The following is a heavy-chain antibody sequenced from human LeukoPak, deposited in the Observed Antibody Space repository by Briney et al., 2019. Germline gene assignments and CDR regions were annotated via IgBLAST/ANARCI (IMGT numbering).Heavy chain of an antibody. D-gene: IGHD3-22*01. CDR2: IIPILGIA. V-gene: IGHV1-69*04. CDR3: ARDSFDSSGYYGLG. CDR1: GGTFSSYA. J-gene: IGHJ4*02. Sequence: GAPVKVSCKASGGTFSSYAISWVRQAPGQGLEWMGRIIPILGIANYAQKFQGRVTITADKSTSTAYMELSSLRSGDTAVYYCARDSFDSSGYYGLGWGQGTLVTVSS.